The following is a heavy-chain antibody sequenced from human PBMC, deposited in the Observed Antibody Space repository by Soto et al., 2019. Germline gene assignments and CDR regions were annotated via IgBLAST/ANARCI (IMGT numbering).Heavy chain of an antibody. CDR3: AKVEADIVVVPAAIEGAFDI. Sequence: GSLRLSCAASGFTFSSYAMSWVRQAPGKGLEWVSAISGSGGSTYYADSVKGRFTISRDNSKNTLYLQMNSLRAEDTAVYYCAKVEADIVVVPAAIEGAFDIWGQGTMVTVSS. D-gene: IGHD2-2*01. CDR1: GFTFSSYA. V-gene: IGHV3-23*01. CDR2: ISGSGGST. J-gene: IGHJ3*02.